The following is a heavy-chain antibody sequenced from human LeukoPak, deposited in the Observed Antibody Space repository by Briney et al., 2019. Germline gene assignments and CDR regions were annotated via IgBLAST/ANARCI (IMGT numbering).Heavy chain of an antibody. CDR3: ARDLIAAAGTTWFDP. J-gene: IGHJ5*02. CDR1: GYRFTSYY. D-gene: IGHD6-13*01. Sequence: ASVKVSCKASGYRFTSYYMHWVRQAPGQGLEWMGIINTSGGSTTYAQKFQGRVTMTRDTSTSTVYMELSSLRSEDTAVYYCARDLIAAAGTTWFDPWGQGTLVTVSS. V-gene: IGHV1-46*01. CDR2: INTSGGST.